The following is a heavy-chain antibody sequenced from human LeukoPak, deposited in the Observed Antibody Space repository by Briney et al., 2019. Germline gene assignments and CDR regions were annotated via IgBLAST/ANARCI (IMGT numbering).Heavy chain of an antibody. J-gene: IGHJ3*02. V-gene: IGHV4-34*01. CDR3: ARERRRDDSSGAFDI. CDR1: GFTFSSYG. D-gene: IGHD5-24*01. Sequence: GSLRLSCAASGFTFSSYGMSWVRQTPGKGLEWIGEINHSGSTNYNPSLKSRVTISVDTSKNQFSLKLSSVTAADTAVYYCARERRRDDSSGAFDIWGQGTMVTVSS. CDR2: INHSGST.